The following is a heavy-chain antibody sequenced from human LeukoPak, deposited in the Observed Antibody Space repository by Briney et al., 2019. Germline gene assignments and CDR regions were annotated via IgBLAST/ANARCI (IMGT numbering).Heavy chain of an antibody. V-gene: IGHV4-34*01. D-gene: IGHD3-16*02. CDR2: INYSGTT. CDR3: ARPLSVTFGGVIDPWFDP. CDR1: GGSFSGYY. J-gene: IGHJ5*02. Sequence: KSSETLSLTCAVYGGSFSGYYWGWIRQPPGKGLEWIATINYSGTTHYNPSLKSRVTISADTSNNQFSLKLNSVTAADTAVYYCARPLSVTFGGVIDPWFDPWGQGTLVTVSS.